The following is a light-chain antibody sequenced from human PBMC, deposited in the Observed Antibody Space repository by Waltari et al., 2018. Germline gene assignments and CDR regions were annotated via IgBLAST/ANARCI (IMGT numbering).Light chain of an antibody. CDR1: RSVLYSPNNKNY. V-gene: IGKV4-1*01. Sequence: DFVMTQSPDSLAVSLGERATINCKSSRSVLYSPNNKNYLAWYQQKPGQPPKLLIYWASTRESGVPDRFSGSGSGSDFTLTSSSLQAEDVAVYYCQQYYTTPRTFGQGTKVEI. CDR3: QQYYTTPRT. J-gene: IGKJ1*01. CDR2: WAS.